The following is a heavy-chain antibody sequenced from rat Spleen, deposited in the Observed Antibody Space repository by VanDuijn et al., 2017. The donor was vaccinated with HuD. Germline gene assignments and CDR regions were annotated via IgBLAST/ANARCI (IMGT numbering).Heavy chain of an antibody. CDR1: GFSITSSYR. V-gene: IGHV3-3*01. CDR3: ARKPAFFFDY. Sequence: EVQLQESGPGLVKPSQSLSLTCSVTGFSITSSYRWNWIRKFPGNKLEWMGYINNAGSTNYNPSLKSRISITRDTAKNQFFLQLNSVTTEDTATYCCARKPAFFFDYWGQGVMVTVSS. J-gene: IGHJ2*01. D-gene: IGHD1-3*01. CDR2: INNAGST.